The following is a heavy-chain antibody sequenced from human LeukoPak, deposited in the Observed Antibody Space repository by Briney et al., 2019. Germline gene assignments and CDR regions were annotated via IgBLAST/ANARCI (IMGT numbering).Heavy chain of an antibody. CDR3: ARGSSIAVAGDY. CDR1: GYTFTSYD. CDR2: MNPNSGNT. J-gene: IGHJ4*02. D-gene: IGHD6-19*01. Sequence: ASVKVSCKASGYTFTSYDINWVRQATGQGLEWMRWMNPNSGNTGYAQKFQGRVTMTRNTSISTAYMELSSLRSEDTAVYYCARGSSIAVAGDYWGQGTLVTVSS. V-gene: IGHV1-8*01.